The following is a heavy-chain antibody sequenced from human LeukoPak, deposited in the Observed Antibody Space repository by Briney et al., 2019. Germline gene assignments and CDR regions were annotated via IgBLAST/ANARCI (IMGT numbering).Heavy chain of an antibody. Sequence: GSLRLSCAASGFTFSNSSMNWVRQAPGKGLEWVSSISSTSSYIYYADSVKGRFTISRDIAKNSLYLQMNSLRAEDTAVYYCARDPTVTNFHDAFDIWGQGTMVTVSS. D-gene: IGHD4-17*01. V-gene: IGHV3-21*01. CDR1: GFTFSNSS. CDR2: ISSTSSYI. J-gene: IGHJ3*02. CDR3: ARDPTVTNFHDAFDI.